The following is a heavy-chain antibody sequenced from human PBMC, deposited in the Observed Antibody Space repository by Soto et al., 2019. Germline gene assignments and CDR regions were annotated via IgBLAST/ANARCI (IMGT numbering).Heavy chain of an antibody. CDR3: ARDLYSSSWFWFDP. CDR2: ITAGDAKT. J-gene: IGHJ5*02. CDR1: GYNFTQYR. D-gene: IGHD2-2*01. Sequence: QVQLVQSGADVKKPGASVKISCKASGYNFTQYRIHWVRQAPGQRLEWMGWITAGDAKTEYSQKFQGRVTISRDISATTVYLDLASLRSEDTAVYYCARDLYSSSWFWFDPWGRGTQVIVSS. V-gene: IGHV1-3*01.